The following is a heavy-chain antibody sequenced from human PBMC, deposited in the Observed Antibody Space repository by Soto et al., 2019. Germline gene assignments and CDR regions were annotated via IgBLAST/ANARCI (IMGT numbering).Heavy chain of an antibody. CDR3: AKSFTIFGVPNYYYYGMDV. J-gene: IGHJ6*02. CDR2: ISYNRSNK. D-gene: IGHD3-3*01. Sequence: PGGSLRLSCAASGFTFSSYSMNWVRQAPGKGLEWVAYISYNRSNKYYADSVKGRFTISRDNSKNTLYLQMNSLRAEDTAVYYCAKSFTIFGVPNYYYYGMDVWGQGTTVTVSS. CDR1: GFTFSSYS. V-gene: IGHV3-30*02.